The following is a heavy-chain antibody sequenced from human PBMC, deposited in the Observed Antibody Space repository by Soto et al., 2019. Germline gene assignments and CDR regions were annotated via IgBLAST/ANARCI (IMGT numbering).Heavy chain of an antibody. D-gene: IGHD6-6*01. J-gene: IGHJ4*02. CDR2: IYYSGRT. CDR3: ARDRSNSPDYFDY. CDR1: GGSINSDAYY. Sequence: SETLSLTCTVSGGSINSDAYYWSWIRQPPGEGLEWIGHIYYSGRTYYNPSLESRLTISLDTSKNQFSLRLSSVTASDTAVYYCARDRSNSPDYFDYWGRGTLVTVSS. V-gene: IGHV4-30-4*01.